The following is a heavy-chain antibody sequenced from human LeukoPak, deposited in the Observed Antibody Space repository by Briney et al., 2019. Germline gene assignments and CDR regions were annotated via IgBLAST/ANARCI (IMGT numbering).Heavy chain of an antibody. V-gene: IGHV3-48*03. Sequence: GGSLRLSCAASGFTFSSYEMNWVRQAPGKGLEWASYISSSGSTIYYADSVKGRFTISRDNAKNSLYLQMNSLRAEDTAVYYCARTGNHRWFDPWGQGTLVTVSS. D-gene: IGHD1-14*01. CDR3: ARTGNHRWFDP. CDR2: ISSSGSTI. CDR1: GFTFSSYE. J-gene: IGHJ5*02.